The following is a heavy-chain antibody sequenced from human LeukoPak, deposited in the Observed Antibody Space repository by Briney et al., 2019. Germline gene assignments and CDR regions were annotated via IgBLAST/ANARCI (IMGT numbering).Heavy chain of an antibody. D-gene: IGHD3-10*01. CDR1: GFTFDDYA. Sequence: GGSLRLSCAASGFTFDDYAMHWVRQAPGKGLEWVSGISWNSGSIGYADSVKGRFTISRDNAKNPLYLQMNSLRAEDTALYYCAKSGGSGSYYPDSDYWGQGTLVTVSS. J-gene: IGHJ4*02. CDR2: ISWNSGSI. V-gene: IGHV3-9*01. CDR3: AKSGGSGSYYPDSDY.